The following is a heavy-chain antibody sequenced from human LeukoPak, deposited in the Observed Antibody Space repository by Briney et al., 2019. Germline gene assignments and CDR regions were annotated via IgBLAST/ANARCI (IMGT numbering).Heavy chain of an antibody. V-gene: IGHV3-23*01. CDR1: GFTFSSYA. Sequence: GGSLRLSCAASGFTFSSYAMSWVRQAPGKGLEWVSVISGSGGSTYYADSAKGRFTISRDNSKNTLYLQMNSLRAEDTAVYYCAKGYSSGWYSFDYSGQGTLVTVSS. D-gene: IGHD6-19*01. CDR2: ISGSGGST. J-gene: IGHJ4*02. CDR3: AKGYSSGWYSFDY.